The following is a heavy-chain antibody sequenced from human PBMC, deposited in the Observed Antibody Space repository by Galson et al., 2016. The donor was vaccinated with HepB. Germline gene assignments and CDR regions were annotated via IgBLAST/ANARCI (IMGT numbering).Heavy chain of an antibody. CDR1: GFSVTTTY. V-gene: IGHV3-53*01. J-gene: IGHJ1*01. Sequence: SLRLSCAASGFSVTTTYMNWVRRAPGKGLEWVSIIYSGGGSFYADSVKGRFTVSRDDSHVYLQMNSLRAEDTALYRCVKYLSFDVPGTEYFQHWGQGALVIVSS. CDR2: IYSGGGS. D-gene: IGHD1-1*01. CDR3: VKYLSFDVPGTEYFQH.